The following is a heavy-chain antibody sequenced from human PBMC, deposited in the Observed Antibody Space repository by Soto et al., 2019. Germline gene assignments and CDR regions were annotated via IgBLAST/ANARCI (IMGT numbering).Heavy chain of an antibody. D-gene: IGHD1-1*01. J-gene: IGHJ5*02. CDR1: GGSFSGYY. V-gene: IGHV4-34*01. CDR2: INHSGST. CDR3: ARRRMYDGSFDP. Sequence: QVQLQQWGTGLLKPSETLSLTCGVYGGSFSGYYWSWILQSPGKELEWIGGINHSGSTNYNPSLKSRVTISVDTPKNQFSLKLSSVTAADTAVYYCARRRMYDGSFDPWGEGTLVTVSS.